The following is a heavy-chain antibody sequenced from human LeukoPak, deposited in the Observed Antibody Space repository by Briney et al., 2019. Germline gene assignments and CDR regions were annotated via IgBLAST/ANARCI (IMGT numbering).Heavy chain of an antibody. CDR2: ISSSGTYT. CDR1: GFTFSSYS. J-gene: IGHJ4*02. CDR3: AKDPRRIAVAGAYFDY. V-gene: IGHV3-21*04. Sequence: GGSLRLSCAASGFTFSSYSLNWVRQAPGKGLEWVSSISSSGTYTYYADSLKGRFTISRDNAKNSLYLQMNSLRAEDTALYYCAKDPRRIAVAGAYFDYWGQGTLVTVSS. D-gene: IGHD6-19*01.